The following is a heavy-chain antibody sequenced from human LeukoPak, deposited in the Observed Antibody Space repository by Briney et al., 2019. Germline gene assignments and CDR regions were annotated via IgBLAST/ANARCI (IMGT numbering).Heavy chain of an antibody. CDR1: GFTFSDYA. V-gene: IGHV3-23*01. J-gene: IGHJ4*02. Sequence: GGSLRLSCAVSGFTFSDYAMSWIRQAPGKGLEWVSSITSSGGSTYYADSVKGRFTVSRDNSQNTLYLQMNSLRVEDTAVYYCARGPHYDILTGYYEWGQGTLVTVPS. D-gene: IGHD3-9*01. CDR2: ITSSGGST. CDR3: ARGPHYDILTGYYE.